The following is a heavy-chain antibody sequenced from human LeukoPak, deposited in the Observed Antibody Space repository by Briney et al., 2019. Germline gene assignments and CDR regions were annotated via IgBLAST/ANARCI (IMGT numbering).Heavy chain of an antibody. Sequence: SETLSLACAVYGGSFSGYYWSWIRQPPGKGLEWIGEINHSGSTNYNPSLKSRVTISVDTSKNQFSLKLSSVTAADTAVYYCALRPYIVATPFDYWGQGTLVTVSS. J-gene: IGHJ4*02. D-gene: IGHD5-12*01. CDR1: GGSFSGYY. V-gene: IGHV4-34*01. CDR2: INHSGST. CDR3: ALRPYIVATPFDY.